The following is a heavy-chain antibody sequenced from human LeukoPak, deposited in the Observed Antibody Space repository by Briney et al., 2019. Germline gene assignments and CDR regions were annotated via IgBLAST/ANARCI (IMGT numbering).Heavy chain of an antibody. CDR1: GYTFTGYY. D-gene: IGHD2-15*01. CDR3: ARGTYSLDAFDI. Sequence: DSVKVSCKASGYTFTGYYMHWVRQAPGQGLEWMGWINPNSGNTGYAQKFQGRVTMTRNTSISTAYMELSSLRSEDTAVYYCARGTYSLDAFDIWGQGTMVTVSS. V-gene: IGHV1-8*02. CDR2: INPNSGNT. J-gene: IGHJ3*02.